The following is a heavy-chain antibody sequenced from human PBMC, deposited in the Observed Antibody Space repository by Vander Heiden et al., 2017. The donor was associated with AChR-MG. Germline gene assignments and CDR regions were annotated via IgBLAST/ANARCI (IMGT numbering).Heavy chain of an antibody. CDR2: ISGSGGST. Sequence: EVQLLESGGGLVQPGGSLRLSCAASAFTFSRYAMSWVRQAPGKGLEWVSAISGSGGSTYYADSVKGRFTISRDNSKNTLYLQMNSLRAEDTAVYYCAKDPGYCTGGVCHNWFDPWGQGTLVTVSS. D-gene: IGHD2-8*02. V-gene: IGHV3-23*01. CDR3: AKDPGYCTGGVCHNWFDP. CDR1: AFTFSRYA. J-gene: IGHJ5*02.